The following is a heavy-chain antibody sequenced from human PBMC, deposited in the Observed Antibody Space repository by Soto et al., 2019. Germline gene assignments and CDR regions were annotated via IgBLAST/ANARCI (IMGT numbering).Heavy chain of an antibody. J-gene: IGHJ4*02. D-gene: IGHD4-17*01. V-gene: IGHV3-30*18. CDR3: AKVPGRGYGGRPYYFDY. Sequence: TGGSLRLSCAASRFIFSTYGMHWVRQAPGKGLEWVAVISYDGSNKYYADSVKGRFTISRDNSMDTLYLQMNSLKTEDTAVYYCAKVPGRGYGGRPYYFDYWGRGTLVTAPQ. CDR2: ISYDGSNK. CDR1: RFIFSTYG.